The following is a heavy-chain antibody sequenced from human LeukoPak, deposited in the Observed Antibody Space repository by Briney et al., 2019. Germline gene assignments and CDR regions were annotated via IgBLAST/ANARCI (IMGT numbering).Heavy chain of an antibody. CDR2: INWNGGST. Sequence: GGSLRLSCAASGFTFSSYGMSWVRQAPGKGLEWVSGINWNGGSTGYADSVKGRFTISRDNAKNSVFLQMNNLGVEDTAIYYCARRGYHDSSGYDYWGQGTPVTVSS. CDR3: ARRGYHDSSGYDY. V-gene: IGHV3-20*04. J-gene: IGHJ4*02. CDR1: GFTFSSYG. D-gene: IGHD3-22*01.